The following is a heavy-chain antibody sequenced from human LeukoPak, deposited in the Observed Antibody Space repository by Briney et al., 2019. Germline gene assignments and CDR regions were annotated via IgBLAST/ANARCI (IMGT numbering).Heavy chain of an antibody. CDR1: GFTFSDYY. D-gene: IGHD5-24*01. CDR2: ISSSGSTI. J-gene: IGHJ3*02. CDR3: AKHGEDNSPPDDFDI. V-gene: IGHV3-11*01. Sequence: GGSLRLSCAASGFTFSDYYMSWIRQAPGKGLEWVSYISSSGSTIYYADSVKGRFTISRDNAKNSLYLQMNSLRAEDTAVYYCAKHGEDNSPPDDFDIWGQGTMVTVSS.